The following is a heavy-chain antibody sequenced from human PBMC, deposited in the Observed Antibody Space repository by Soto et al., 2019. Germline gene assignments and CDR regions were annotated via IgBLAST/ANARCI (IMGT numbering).Heavy chain of an antibody. CDR2: ISANNGNT. V-gene: IGHV1-18*04. J-gene: IGHJ4*02. D-gene: IGHD1-7*01. CDR3: ARVRPETGTTDY. CDR1: GYTFTDYY. Sequence: ASVKVSCKASGYTFTDYYIHWLRQAPGQGLEWMGWISANNGNTNYAQKLQGRVTMTTDTSTSTAYMELRSLRSDDTAVYYCARVRPETGTTDYWGQGTLVTVSS.